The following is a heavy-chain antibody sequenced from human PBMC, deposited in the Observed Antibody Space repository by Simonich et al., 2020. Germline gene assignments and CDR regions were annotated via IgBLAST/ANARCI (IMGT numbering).Heavy chain of an antibody. CDR2: IYYSGST. V-gene: IGHV4-39*01. CDR1: GGSISSSSYY. D-gene: IGHD6-13*01. Sequence: QLQLQESGPGLVKPSETLSLTCTVSGGSISSSSYYWGWIRQPPGKGLEWIGSIYYSGSTYYNPSLKRRVTMSLDTSKNQFSLKLSSVTAADTAVYYCARHAGFAFDIWGQGTMVTVSS. J-gene: IGHJ3*02. CDR3: ARHAGFAFDI.